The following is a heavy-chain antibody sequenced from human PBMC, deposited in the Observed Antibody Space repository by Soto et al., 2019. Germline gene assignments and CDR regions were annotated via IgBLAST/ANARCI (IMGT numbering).Heavy chain of an antibody. CDR2: INHSGST. Sequence: SETLCLTCAVYGGSFSGYYWSWIRQPPGKGLEWIGEINHSGSTNYNPSLKSRVTISVDTSKNQFSLKLSSVTAADTAVYYCAVLLLWFGEPIDVWGQGTTVTVSS. CDR1: GGSFSGYY. J-gene: IGHJ6*02. D-gene: IGHD3-10*01. V-gene: IGHV4-34*01. CDR3: AVLLLWFGEPIDV.